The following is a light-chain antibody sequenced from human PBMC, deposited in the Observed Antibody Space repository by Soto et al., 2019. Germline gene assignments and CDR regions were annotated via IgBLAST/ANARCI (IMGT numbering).Light chain of an antibody. J-gene: IGKJ2*01. CDR3: QQYGSSPHT. V-gene: IGKV3-20*01. CDR1: QSVSSSY. CDR2: GAS. Sequence: EIVLTQSPGTLSLSPGERATLSCRASQSVSSSYLAWYQHKPGQAPRLLIYGASSRATGIPDRFSGSGSGTDFTLTISRLEPEDFAVYYCQQYGSSPHTFGQGTKLDIK.